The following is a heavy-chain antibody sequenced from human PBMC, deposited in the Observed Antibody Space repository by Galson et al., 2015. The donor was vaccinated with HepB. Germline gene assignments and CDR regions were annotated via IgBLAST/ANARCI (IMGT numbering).Heavy chain of an antibody. CDR3: ARGSRFGDAFDI. CDR1: GYTFTTYG. D-gene: IGHD3-10*01. Sequence: SVKVSCKASGYTFTTYGISWVRQAPGQGLEWMGWISAYNGNTNYAQKLQGRVTMTTDTSTSTAYIELRSLRSDDTAVYYCARGSRFGDAFDIWGQGTMVTVSS. J-gene: IGHJ3*02. V-gene: IGHV1-18*04. CDR2: ISAYNGNT.